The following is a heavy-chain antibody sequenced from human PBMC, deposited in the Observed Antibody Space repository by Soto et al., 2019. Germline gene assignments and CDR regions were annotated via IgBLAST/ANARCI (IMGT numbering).Heavy chain of an antibody. V-gene: IGHV4-34*01. D-gene: IGHD4-4*01. CDR1: GGSFSGYY. CDR2: IDHSGDT. CDR3: AARTGTTVYRNWFDP. J-gene: IGHJ5*02. Sequence: QVQLQQWGAGLLKPSETLSLTCAVYGGSFSGYYWTWIRQPPGKGLEWLGEIDHSGDTNYNASLKRRLTLSIDTSKNQISLNLTSVTAADTALYYCAARTGTTVYRNWFDPWGQGTLVTVSS.